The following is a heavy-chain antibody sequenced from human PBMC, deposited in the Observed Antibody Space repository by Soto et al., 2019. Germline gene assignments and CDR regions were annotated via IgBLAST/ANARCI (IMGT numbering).Heavy chain of an antibody. CDR3: ARDQPPSYSNYVGWFDP. J-gene: IGHJ5*02. CDR1: GGTFSSYA. D-gene: IGHD4-4*01. V-gene: IGHV1-69*13. CDR2: IIPIFGTA. Sequence: SVKVSCKASGGTFSSYAISWVRQAPGQGLEWMGGIIPIFGTANYAQKFQGRVTITADESTSTAYMELSSLRSEDTAVYYCARDQPPSYSNYVGWFDPWGQGTLVTVSS.